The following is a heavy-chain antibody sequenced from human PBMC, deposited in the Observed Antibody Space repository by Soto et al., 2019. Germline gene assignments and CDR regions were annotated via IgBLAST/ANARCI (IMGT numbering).Heavy chain of an antibody. V-gene: IGHV3-30*18. CDR3: AKDRVAAAPGESYGMDV. CDR1: GFTFSSYG. J-gene: IGHJ6*02. CDR2: ISYEGSNK. Sequence: QVQLVESGGGVVQPGRSLRLSCAASGFTFSSYGMHWVRQAPGKGLEWVAVISYEGSNKYYADSVKGRFTISRDNTKNPLYLQMNILRAEDTAVYYCAKDRVAAAPGESYGMDVWGQGTTVTVS. D-gene: IGHD2-15*01.